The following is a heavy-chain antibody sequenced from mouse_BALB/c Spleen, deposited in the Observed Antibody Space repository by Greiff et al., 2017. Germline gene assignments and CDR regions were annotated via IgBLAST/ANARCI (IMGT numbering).Heavy chain of an antibody. V-gene: IGHV7-1*02. CDR2: SRNKANDYTT. Sequence: EVQGVESGGGLVQPGGSLRLSCATSGFTFSDFYMEWVRQPTGKRLEWIAASRNKANDYTTEYSASVMGRFIVSRDTSQSILYLQMNALRAEDTAIYYCARDAGDYDAMDYWGQGTSVTVSS. J-gene: IGHJ4*01. CDR3: ARDAGDYDAMDY. CDR1: GFTFSDFY.